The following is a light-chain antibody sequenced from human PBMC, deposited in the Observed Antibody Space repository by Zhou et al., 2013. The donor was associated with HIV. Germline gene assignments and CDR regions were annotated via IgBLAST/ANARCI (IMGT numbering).Light chain of an antibody. CDR3: GSYAGSSIWI. J-gene: IGLJ2*01. CDR1: SSDVGGYNY. V-gene: IGLV2-8*01. CDR2: EVN. Sequence: QSALTQPPSASGSPGQSVTISCTGTSSDVGGYNYVSWYQQYPGKAPKYIIYEVNKRPSGVPDRFSGSKSGNTASLTVSGLQAEDESDYYCGSYAGSSIWIFGGGTKLTVL.